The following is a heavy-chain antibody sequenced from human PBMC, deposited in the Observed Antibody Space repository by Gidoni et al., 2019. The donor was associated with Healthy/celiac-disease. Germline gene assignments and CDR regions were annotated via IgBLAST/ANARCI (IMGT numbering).Heavy chain of an antibody. Sequence: QVQLQESGPGLVKPSQTMSLTCTVSGGSISSGDYYCSWIRQPPGKGLEWIGYIYYSGSTYYTPSLKSRVTISVDTSKNQFSLKLSSVTAADTAVYYCARAKSSGPLFDYWGQGTLVTVSS. V-gene: IGHV4-30-4*01. CDR3: ARAKSSGPLFDY. J-gene: IGHJ4*02. D-gene: IGHD7-27*01. CDR1: GGSISSGDYY. CDR2: IYYSGST.